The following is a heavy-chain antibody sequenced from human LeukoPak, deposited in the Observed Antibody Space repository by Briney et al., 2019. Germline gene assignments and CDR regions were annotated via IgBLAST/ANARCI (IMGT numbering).Heavy chain of an antibody. J-gene: IGHJ4*02. CDR3: TRGRTGSRQFGY. CDR2: MNPNSGNT. D-gene: IGHD1-14*01. Sequence: ASVRVSCKASGYTFTTYDINWVRQATGQGLEWMGWMNPNSGNTGYAQKFQGRVTMTRNTSISTAYMELSSLRSEDTAVYYCTRGRTGSRQFGYWGQGTLVTVSS. V-gene: IGHV1-8*01. CDR1: GYTFTTYD.